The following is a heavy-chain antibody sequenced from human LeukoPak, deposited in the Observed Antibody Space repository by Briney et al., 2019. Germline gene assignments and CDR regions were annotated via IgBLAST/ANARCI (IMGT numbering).Heavy chain of an antibody. CDR1: GGSISSSSYY. D-gene: IGHD6-13*01. CDR2: IYYSGST. V-gene: IGHV4-31*03. CDR3: ARWTRSSSWYSGFDY. J-gene: IGHJ4*02. Sequence: SETLSLTCTVSGGSISSSSYYWGWIRQHPGKGLEWIGYIYYSGSTYYNPSLKSRVTISVDTSKNQFSLKLSSVTAADTAVYYCARWTRSSSWYSGFDYWGQGTLVTVSS.